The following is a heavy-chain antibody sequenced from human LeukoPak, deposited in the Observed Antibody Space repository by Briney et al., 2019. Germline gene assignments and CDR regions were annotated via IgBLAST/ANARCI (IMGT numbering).Heavy chain of an antibody. Sequence: SETLSLTCAVSGGSISSSNWWSWVRQPPGKGLEWIGEIYHSGSTNYNSSLKSRVTISVDKSKNQFFLKLNSVSAADTAVYYCARFGNCSSSICYGYFDPWGQGTLVTVSS. CDR2: IYHSGST. CDR3: ARFGNCSSSICYGYFDP. CDR1: GGSISSSNW. V-gene: IGHV4-4*02. D-gene: IGHD2-2*01. J-gene: IGHJ5*02.